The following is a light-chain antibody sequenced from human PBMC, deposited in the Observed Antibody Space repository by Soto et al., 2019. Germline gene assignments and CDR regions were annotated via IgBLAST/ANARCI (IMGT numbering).Light chain of an antibody. Sequence: EIQVTQSPSSVSASVGDRITITCRASQSINKWLAWYQQKPGKAPKLLIHSASTLHDGVPSRFSGSGSGTDFTLTINGLQPEDFATYYCQQSNSFPYPFGPGTKVDIK. CDR2: SAS. J-gene: IGKJ3*01. V-gene: IGKV1-12*01. CDR1: QSINKW. CDR3: QQSNSFPYP.